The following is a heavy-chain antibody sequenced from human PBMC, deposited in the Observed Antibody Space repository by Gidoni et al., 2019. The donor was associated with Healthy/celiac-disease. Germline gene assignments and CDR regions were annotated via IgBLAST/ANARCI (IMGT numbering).Heavy chain of an antibody. J-gene: IGHJ4*02. D-gene: IGHD5-18*01. Sequence: EVQLLASGGGLVQPGGSLRPSCADSGFTFSSYAMSWVRQAPGKGLECVSAISGSGGSTYYADSVKGRFTISRDNSKNTLYLQMNSLRAEDTAVYYCAKDVDTAMVFLTFDYWGQGTLVTVSS. V-gene: IGHV3-23*01. CDR1: GFTFSSYA. CDR2: ISGSGGST. CDR3: AKDVDTAMVFLTFDY.